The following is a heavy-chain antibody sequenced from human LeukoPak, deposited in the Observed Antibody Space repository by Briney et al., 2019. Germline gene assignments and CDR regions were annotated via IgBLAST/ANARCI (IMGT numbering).Heavy chain of an antibody. CDR3: AEVMYSSGWSRGHSYYFDY. Sequence: PGGSLRLSCAASGFTFSSYAMSWVRQAPGKGLEWVSAISGSGGSTYYADSVKGRLTISRDNSKNTLYLQMNSLRAEDTAVYYCAEVMYSSGWSRGHSYYFDYWGQGTLVTVSS. CDR1: GFTFSSYA. D-gene: IGHD6-19*01. V-gene: IGHV3-23*01. J-gene: IGHJ4*02. CDR2: ISGSGGST.